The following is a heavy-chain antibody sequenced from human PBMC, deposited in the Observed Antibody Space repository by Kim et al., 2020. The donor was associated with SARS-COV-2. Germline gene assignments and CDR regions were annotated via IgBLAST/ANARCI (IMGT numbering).Heavy chain of an antibody. J-gene: IGHJ4*02. CDR3: AREGSYYDILTGYYRPFDY. V-gene: IGHV3-53*01. CDR2: IYSGGST. CDR1: GFTVSSNY. Sequence: GGSLRLSCAASGFTVSSNYMSWVRQAPGKGLEWVSVIYSGGSTYYADSVKGRFTISRDNSKNTLYLQMNSLRAEDTAVYYCAREGSYYDILTGYYRPFDYWGQGTLVTVSS. D-gene: IGHD3-9*01.